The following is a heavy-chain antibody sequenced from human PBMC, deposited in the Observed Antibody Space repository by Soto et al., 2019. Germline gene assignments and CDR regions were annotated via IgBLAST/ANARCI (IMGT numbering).Heavy chain of an antibody. CDR3: AKGVRNNYDSDDQGLLYF. CDR2: ISGSASNT. J-gene: IGHJ4*02. Sequence: GGSLRLSCAASGFAFWTYAMNWVRQAPGKGLEWVSAISGSASNTYYADSLKGRFPISRDNSKDTLYLNLSGLRAEETAVSYCAKGVRNNYDSDDQGLLYFCGQGTRVTVSA. CDR1: GFAFWTYA. D-gene: IGHD3-22*01. V-gene: IGHV3-23*01.